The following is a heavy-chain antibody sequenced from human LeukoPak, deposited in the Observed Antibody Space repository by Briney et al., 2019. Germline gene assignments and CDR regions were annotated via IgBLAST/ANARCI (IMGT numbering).Heavy chain of an antibody. D-gene: IGHD4-23*01. V-gene: IGHV4-34*01. CDR1: VGSFSGHY. CDR3: ARGWGSYGGHYFDY. Sequence: SETLSLTCAVYVGSFSGHYWSWIRQPPGNGLEWIGEINHSGSTNYNPSLKSRVTISVDTSKNQFSLKLSSVTAADTAVYYCARGWGSYGGHYFDYWGQGTLVTVSS. CDR2: INHSGST. J-gene: IGHJ4*02.